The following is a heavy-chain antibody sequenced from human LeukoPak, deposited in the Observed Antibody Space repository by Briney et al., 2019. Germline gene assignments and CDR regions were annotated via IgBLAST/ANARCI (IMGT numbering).Heavy chain of an antibody. Sequence: ASVKVSCKASGYIFTGYYMHWVRQAPGQGLEWMGWINPNTGGANYAQKFQGRVTMTRDTSISTAYMELSGLTSGDTGMYYCAKEVRRVSQNWGQGTLVTVSS. D-gene: IGHD6-6*01. CDR1: GYIFTGYY. CDR3: AKEVRRVSQN. J-gene: IGHJ1*01. CDR2: INPNTGGA. V-gene: IGHV1-2*02.